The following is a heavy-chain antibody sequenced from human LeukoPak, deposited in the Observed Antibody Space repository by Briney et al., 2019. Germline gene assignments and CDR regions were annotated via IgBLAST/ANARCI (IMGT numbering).Heavy chain of an antibody. Sequence: GGSLRLSCATSGFTFSDYGMSWVRQAPGKGLEWVSAISPGGGNTYYADSVKGRCTLSRDNSKNTLYLQMNSLRAEDTAVYFCVRDRRGSAAVFDSWGQGTLVTVSS. CDR2: ISPGGGNT. CDR1: GFTFSDYG. D-gene: IGHD6-13*01. V-gene: IGHV3-23*01. CDR3: VRDRRGSAAVFDS. J-gene: IGHJ4*02.